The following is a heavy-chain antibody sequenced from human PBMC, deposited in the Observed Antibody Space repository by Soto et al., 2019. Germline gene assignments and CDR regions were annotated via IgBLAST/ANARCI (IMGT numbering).Heavy chain of an antibody. CDR3: AKDREDTAMIFDS. CDR1: GFTFRSYG. Sequence: QVQLVDSGGGVVQPGRSLRLSCAASGFTFRSYGMHWVRQVPGKGLEWVAVITHDGNTQYYADSVKGRFTISRDNSKNTLYLQMNSLRAEDTAAYSCAKDREDTAMIFDSWGQGTLVTVSS. J-gene: IGHJ4*02. D-gene: IGHD5-18*01. V-gene: IGHV3-30*18. CDR2: ITHDGNTQ.